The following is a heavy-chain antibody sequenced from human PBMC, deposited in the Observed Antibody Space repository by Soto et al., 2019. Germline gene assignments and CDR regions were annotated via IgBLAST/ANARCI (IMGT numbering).Heavy chain of an antibody. J-gene: IGHJ4*02. D-gene: IGHD3-10*01. CDR1: GFTFSSYS. V-gene: IGHV3-21*01. CDR2: ISSSSSYI. Sequence: VGSLRLSCAASGFTFSSYSMNWVRQAPGKGLEWVSSISSSSSYIYYADSVKGRFTISRDNAKNSLYLQMNSLRAEDTAVYYCAREPYYYGSGSSPFDYWGQGTLVTVSS. CDR3: AREPYYYGSGSSPFDY.